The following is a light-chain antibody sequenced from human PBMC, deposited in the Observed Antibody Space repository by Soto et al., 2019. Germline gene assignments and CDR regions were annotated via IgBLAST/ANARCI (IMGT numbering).Light chain of an antibody. J-gene: IGKJ1*01. CDR3: HQYNNWWT. CDR2: GAS. CDR1: QTVSTS. Sequence: EIVMTQSPATLSVSPGERATLSCRASQTVSTSLAWYQQKPGQAPRLLIYGASTRASGVPARFSGSGSGTEFTLTISSLQSEDSAVYYCHQYNNWWTFGQGTKVEI. V-gene: IGKV3-15*01.